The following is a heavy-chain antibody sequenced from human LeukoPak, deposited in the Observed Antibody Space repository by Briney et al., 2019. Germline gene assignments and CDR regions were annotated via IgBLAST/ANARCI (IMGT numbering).Heavy chain of an antibody. CDR1: GFTFSTCS. CDR2: ISGSSCHI. J-gene: IGHJ4*02. Sequence: PGGSLRLSCAASGFTFSTCSMKWVRQAPGKALEWVSSISGSSCHIYYADSVKGRFTISGDNANNLLYLQMNSLRAEDTAVYYCASGTIVGARGADNWGQGTLVTVSS. V-gene: IGHV3-21*01. D-gene: IGHD1-26*01. CDR3: ASGTIVGARGADN.